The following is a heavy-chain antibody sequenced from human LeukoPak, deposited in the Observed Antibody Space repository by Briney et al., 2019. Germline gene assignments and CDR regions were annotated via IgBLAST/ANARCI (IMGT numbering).Heavy chain of an antibody. V-gene: IGHV5-51*01. Sequence: GESLKISCKGSGYSFTSYWIGWVRQMPGKGLEWMGIIYPGDSDTRYSPSFQGQVTISADKSISTAYLQWSSLKASDPAMYCCWRLTGYVGRTICGFGVRWFPPGGQGTGLTVSS. J-gene: IGHJ5*02. CDR3: WRLTGYVGRTICGFGVRWFPP. D-gene: IGHD2-2*01. CDR2: IYPGDSDT. CDR1: GYSFTSYW.